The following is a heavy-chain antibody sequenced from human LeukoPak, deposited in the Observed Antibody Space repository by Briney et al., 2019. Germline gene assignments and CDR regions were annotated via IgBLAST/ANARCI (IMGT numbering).Heavy chain of an antibody. CDR2: IYRGTNGETT. CDR1: GITFSKAW. Sequence: PGGSLRLSRAASGITFSKAWMPGAGPPPGKGREGVGRIYRGTNGETTDYGAPVKGRFTMSRDYSTNTLYLQMNSLKTEDTVVYYCTTYGSGSCPVWGQGTLVAVSS. CDR3: TTYGSGSCPV. J-gene: IGHJ4*02. V-gene: IGHV3-15*01. D-gene: IGHD6-19*01.